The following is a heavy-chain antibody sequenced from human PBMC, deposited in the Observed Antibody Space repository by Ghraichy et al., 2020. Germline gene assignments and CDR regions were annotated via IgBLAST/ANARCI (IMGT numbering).Heavy chain of an antibody. V-gene: IGHV3-23*01. D-gene: IGHD3-9*01. CDR1: GFTFSSYA. Sequence: GESLNISCAASGFTFSSYAMSWVRQGPGRGLEWVSTISGSDDRTYYADSVRGRLTISRDNSKNTLYLQMNGLRAEDTAVYYCAKFDKHLGAAVTLGYFQHWGPGTLVTVSS. CDR2: ISGSDDRT. CDR3: AKFDKHLGAAVTLGYFQH. J-gene: IGHJ1*01.